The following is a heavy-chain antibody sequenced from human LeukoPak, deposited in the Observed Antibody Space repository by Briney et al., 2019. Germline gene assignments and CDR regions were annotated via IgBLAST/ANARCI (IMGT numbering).Heavy chain of an antibody. V-gene: IGHV3-11*04. Sequence: GGSLRLSCAASGFTFSDYYMSWIRQAPGKGLEWVSYISSSSSTIYYADSVKGRFTISRDNAKNSLYLQMNSLRAEDTAVYYCARERGTAITIFGVVTRGFDYWGQGTLVTVSS. J-gene: IGHJ4*02. D-gene: IGHD3-3*01. CDR3: ARERGTAITIFGVVTRGFDY. CDR2: ISSSSSTI. CDR1: GFTFSDYY.